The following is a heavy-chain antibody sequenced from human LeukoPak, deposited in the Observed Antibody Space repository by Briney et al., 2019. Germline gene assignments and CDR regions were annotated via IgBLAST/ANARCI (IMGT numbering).Heavy chain of an antibody. J-gene: IGHJ4*02. V-gene: IGHV3-30*02. CDR3: TQPAPLDY. D-gene: IGHD5-18*01. CDR1: GFTFSSYG. Sequence: GGYLRLSCAASGFTFSSYGMHWVRQAPGKGLEWLSFIQYDGSDKHYADSVKGRFTISRDNSKNTLYLQMNSLRAEDTAVYYCTQPAPLDYWGQGTLVTVPS. CDR2: IQYDGSDK.